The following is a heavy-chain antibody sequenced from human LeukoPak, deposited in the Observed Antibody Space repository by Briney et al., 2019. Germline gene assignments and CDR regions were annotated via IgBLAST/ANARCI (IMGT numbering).Heavy chain of an antibody. V-gene: IGHV1-8*01. CDR1: GYTFTSYD. Sequence: ASVKVSCKASGYTFTSYDINWVRQATGQGLEWMGWMNPNSGNTGYAQKFQGRVTMTRNTSISTAYVELSSLRSEDTAVYYCARGRKAWIVGGSWFDPWGQGTLVTVSS. J-gene: IGHJ5*02. D-gene: IGHD3-22*01. CDR2: MNPNSGNT. CDR3: ARGRKAWIVGGSWFDP.